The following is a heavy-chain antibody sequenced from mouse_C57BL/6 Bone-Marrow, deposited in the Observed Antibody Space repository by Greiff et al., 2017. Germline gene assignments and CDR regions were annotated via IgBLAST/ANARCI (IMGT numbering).Heavy chain of an antibody. J-gene: IGHJ1*03. Sequence: EVQLVESGGGLVKPGGSLKLSCAASGFTFSSYAMSWVRQTPEKRLEWVATISDGGSYTYYPDNVKGRFTISRDNAKNNLYLQMSHLKSEDTAMYYCARDYGYRWYFDVWGTGTTVTVSS. CDR1: GFTFSSYA. V-gene: IGHV5-4*01. CDR2: ISDGGSYT. D-gene: IGHD2-2*01. CDR3: ARDYGYRWYFDV.